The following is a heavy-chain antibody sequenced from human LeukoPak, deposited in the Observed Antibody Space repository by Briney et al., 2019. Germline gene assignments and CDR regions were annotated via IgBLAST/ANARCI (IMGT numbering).Heavy chain of an antibody. CDR1: GGSISSGSYY. CDR3: ARDLEWPFGYYMDV. CDR2: IYTSGST. Sequence: SETLSLTCTVSGGSISSGSYYWSWIRQPAGKGVEWIGRIYTSGSTNYNPSLKSRVTISVDTSKNQFSLKLSSVTAADTAVYYCARDLEWPFGYYMDVWGKGTTVTISS. V-gene: IGHV4-61*02. J-gene: IGHJ6*03. D-gene: IGHD1-1*01.